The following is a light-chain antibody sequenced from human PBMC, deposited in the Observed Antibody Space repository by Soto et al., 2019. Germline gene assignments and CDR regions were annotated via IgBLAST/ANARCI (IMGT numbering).Light chain of an antibody. CDR2: KAS. CDR3: QQYYYFAT. J-gene: IGKJ1*01. Sequence: DIQMTQSPSTLSASVGDRVTITCRASQSISSWLTWYQQKAGQAPKLLIYKASIVESGVPSRFSGSGSGTEFTLTISSLQPDDSATYYGQQYYYFATFGQGTRVEVK. V-gene: IGKV1-5*03. CDR1: QSISSW.